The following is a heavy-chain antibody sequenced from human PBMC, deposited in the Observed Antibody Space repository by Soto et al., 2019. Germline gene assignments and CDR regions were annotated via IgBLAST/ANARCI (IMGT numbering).Heavy chain of an antibody. J-gene: IGHJ5*02. V-gene: IGHV1-46*01. CDR1: GYTFTSYY. CDR3: ARGAPFMVRGVKSWFDP. D-gene: IGHD3-10*01. Sequence: ASVKVSCKASGYTFTSYYMHWVRQAPGQGLEWMGIINPSGGSTSYAQKFQGRVTMTRDTSTSTVYMELSSLRSEDTAVYYCARGAPFMVRGVKSWFDPWGQGTLVSVS. CDR2: INPSGGST.